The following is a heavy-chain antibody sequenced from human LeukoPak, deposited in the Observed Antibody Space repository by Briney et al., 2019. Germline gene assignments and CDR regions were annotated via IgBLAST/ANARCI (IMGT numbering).Heavy chain of an antibody. J-gene: IGHJ4*02. CDR2: ITGSGDTT. Sequence: GGSLRLSCAASGFIFRNYAMSWVRQAPGKGLEWVSAITGSGDTTYYADSVKGRFTISRDNSKNTLYVEMNTLRAEDTAVYYCAKWGDYDILTGYYVSDFWGQGTLVTVSA. CDR3: AKWGDYDILTGYYVSDF. D-gene: IGHD3-9*01. CDR1: GFIFRNYA. V-gene: IGHV3-23*01.